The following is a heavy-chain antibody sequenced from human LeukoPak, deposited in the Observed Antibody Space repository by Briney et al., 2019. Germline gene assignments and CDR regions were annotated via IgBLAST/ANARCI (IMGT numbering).Heavy chain of an antibody. Sequence: PGGSLRLSCAASGFTFSDYYMNWIRQAPGKGLEWVSYISSSGSTIYYADSVKGRFTISRDNAKNSLYLQMNSLRAEDTAVYYCARDLYYDSSGYSPFDYWGQGTLVTVSS. V-gene: IGHV3-11*01. CDR1: GFTFSDYY. J-gene: IGHJ4*02. CDR3: ARDLYYDSSGYSPFDY. D-gene: IGHD3-22*01. CDR2: ISSSGSTI.